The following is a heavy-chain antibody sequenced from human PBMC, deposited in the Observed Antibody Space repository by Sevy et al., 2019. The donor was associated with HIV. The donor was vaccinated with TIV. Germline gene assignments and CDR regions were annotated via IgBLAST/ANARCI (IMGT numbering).Heavy chain of an antibody. CDR2: FDPEDGET. CDR1: GYTLTELS. J-gene: IGHJ4*02. V-gene: IGHV1-24*01. CDR3: ATTKDYYDSSGYPFDY. D-gene: IGHD3-22*01. Sequence: ASVKVSCKVSGYTLTELSMHWLRQAPGKGLEWVGSFDPEDGETVYENNFHGRVSMTEDTYTDTTYMEVISLKFEDTAVYYCATTKDYYDSSGYPFDYWGQGTLVTVSS.